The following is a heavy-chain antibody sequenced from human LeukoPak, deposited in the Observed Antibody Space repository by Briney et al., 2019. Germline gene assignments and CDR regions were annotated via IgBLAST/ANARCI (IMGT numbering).Heavy chain of an antibody. CDR2: ISGSGGST. Sequence: GGSLRLSCAASGFTFSSYAMSWVRQAPGKGLEWVSAISGSGGSTYYADSVKGRFTISRDNSKNTLYLQMNSLRAEDTAAYYCATPLGGATGFDYWGQGNLVTVSS. CDR3: ATPLGGATGFDY. V-gene: IGHV3-23*01. J-gene: IGHJ4*02. CDR1: GFTFSSYA. D-gene: IGHD1-26*01.